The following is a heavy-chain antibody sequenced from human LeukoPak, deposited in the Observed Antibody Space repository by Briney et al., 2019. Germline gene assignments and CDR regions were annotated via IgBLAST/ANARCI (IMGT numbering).Heavy chain of an antibody. CDR2: INAGHGNT. Sequence: ASVKVSCKASGYTFTSYTMHWVRQAPGQRVEWMGWINAGHGNTKYSQKFQPRVTITRDTSASTAYMELRSLRSEDTAVYYCARRVRLQGFQHWGQGTLVTVSS. V-gene: IGHV1-3*01. J-gene: IGHJ1*01. D-gene: IGHD2-15*01. CDR3: ARRVRLQGFQH. CDR1: GYTFTSYT.